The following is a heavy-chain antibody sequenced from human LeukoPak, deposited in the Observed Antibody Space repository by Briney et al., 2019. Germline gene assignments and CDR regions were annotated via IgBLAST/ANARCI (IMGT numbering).Heavy chain of an antibody. V-gene: IGHV2-5*01. CDR1: GISLSTRAVG. J-gene: IGHJ5*02. D-gene: IGHD3-22*01. CDR3: AHATLVYDSSGYYMGWFDP. CDR2: VHRYVDK. Sequence: SGPTLVNPTQTLTLTCTISGISLSTRAVGVGWICQPPGKAVGWLALVHRYVDKRYSPSMKSRLTISKDTSRNQVVLTMTNMDPVDTATYYCAHATLVYDSSGYYMGWFDPWGQATLVTV.